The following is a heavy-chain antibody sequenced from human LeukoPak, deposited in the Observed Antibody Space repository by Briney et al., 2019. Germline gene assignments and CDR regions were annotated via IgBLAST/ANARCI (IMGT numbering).Heavy chain of an antibody. CDR2: INHSGST. D-gene: IGHD3-9*01. Sequence: PSETLSLTCAVYGGSFSGYYWSWIRQPPGKGLEWIGEINHSGSTNYNPSLKSRFTISVDTSKNQFSLKLSSVTAADTAVYYCARQYDILTGFDYWGQGTLVTVSS. V-gene: IGHV4-34*01. CDR3: ARQYDILTGFDY. CDR1: GGSFSGYY. J-gene: IGHJ4*02.